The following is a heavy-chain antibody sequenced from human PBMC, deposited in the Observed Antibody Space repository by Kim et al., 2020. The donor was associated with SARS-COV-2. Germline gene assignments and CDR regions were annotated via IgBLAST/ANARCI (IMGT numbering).Heavy chain of an antibody. V-gene: IGHV3-23*01. CDR3: ASSGCGWYYFDY. J-gene: IGHJ4*02. CDR2: IRSSGDTT. D-gene: IGHD6-19*01. Sequence: GGSLRLSCAASGFTFSSYAMSWVRQAPGKGLEWVSGIRSSGDTTYYTDSVKGRFTISRDNGKNRVYLQLNSLRAEDTALYYCASSGCGWYYFDYWGQGTLVAVSS. CDR1: GFTFSSYA.